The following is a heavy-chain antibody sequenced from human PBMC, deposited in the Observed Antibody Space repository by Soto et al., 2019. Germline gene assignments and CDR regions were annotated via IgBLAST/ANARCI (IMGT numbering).Heavy chain of an antibody. J-gene: IGHJ4*02. V-gene: IGHV1-18*01. Sequence: QVHLVQSGAEVKKPGASVKVSCQGSGYAFTTYGITWVRQAPGQGLEWMGWISAHNGNTNYAQKLQGRVTVTRDTSTSTAYMELRSLRYDDTAVYYCARGRYGDYWGLGALVTASS. CDR1: GYAFTTYG. D-gene: IGHD1-1*01. CDR2: ISAHNGNT. CDR3: ARGRYGDY.